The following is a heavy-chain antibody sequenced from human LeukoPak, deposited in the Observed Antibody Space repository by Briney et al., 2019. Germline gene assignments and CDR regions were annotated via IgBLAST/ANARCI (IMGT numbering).Heavy chain of an antibody. Sequence: PSETLSLTCTVSGGSISSYYWSWIRQPPGKGLEWIGYIYYSGSTNYNPSLKSRVTISVDTSKNQFSLKLSSVTAADTAVYYCARDNYDILTGYLAPFDYWGQGTLVTVSS. CDR3: ARDNYDILTGYLAPFDY. D-gene: IGHD3-9*01. CDR2: IYYSGST. V-gene: IGHV4-59*01. CDR1: GGSISSYY. J-gene: IGHJ4*02.